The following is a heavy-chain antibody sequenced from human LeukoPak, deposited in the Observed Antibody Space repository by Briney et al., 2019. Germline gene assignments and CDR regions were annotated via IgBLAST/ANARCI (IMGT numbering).Heavy chain of an antibody. Sequence: GASVKVSCKASGYTFTSYGISWVRQAPGQGLEWMGWISAYNGNTNYAQKLQGRVTMTTDTSTSTAYMELRSLRSDDTAVYYCARGAYYYDSSGYYQVLKDIDYWGQGTLVTVSS. V-gene: IGHV1-18*01. D-gene: IGHD3-22*01. CDR3: ARGAYYYDSSGYYQVLKDIDY. CDR1: GYTFTSYG. J-gene: IGHJ4*02. CDR2: ISAYNGNT.